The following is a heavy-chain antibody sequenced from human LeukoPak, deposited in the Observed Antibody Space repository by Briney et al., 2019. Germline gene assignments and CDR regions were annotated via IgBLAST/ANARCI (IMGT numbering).Heavy chain of an antibody. CDR2: MYYSGST. D-gene: IGHD4-17*01. CDR3: ARAEEGYGAGGAFDI. V-gene: IGHV4-39*01. Sequence: PSETLSLTCTVSGGSITSGSYCWGWIRQPPGKGLEWIGTMYYSGSTYYNPSLKSRVTISVDTSKNQFSLKLSSVTAADTAVYYCARAEEGYGAGGAFDIWGQGTMVTVSS. CDR1: GGSITSGSYC. J-gene: IGHJ3*02.